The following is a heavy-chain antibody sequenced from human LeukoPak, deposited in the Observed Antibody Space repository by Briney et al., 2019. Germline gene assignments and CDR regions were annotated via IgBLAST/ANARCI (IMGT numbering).Heavy chain of an antibody. CDR2: INPNSGGT. V-gene: IGHV1-2*02. CDR1: GYTFTGYY. Sequence: ASVKVSCKASGYTFTGYYMHWVRQAPGQGLEGMGWINPNSGGTNYAQKFQGRVTMTRDTSISTAYMELSRLRSDDTAVYYCARDRYCSGGSCYFADYWGQGTLVTVSS. J-gene: IGHJ4*02. CDR3: ARDRYCSGGSCYFADY. D-gene: IGHD2-15*01.